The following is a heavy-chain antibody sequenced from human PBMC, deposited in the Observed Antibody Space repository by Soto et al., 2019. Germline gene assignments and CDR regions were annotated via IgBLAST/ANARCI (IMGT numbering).Heavy chain of an antibody. CDR2: INHSGST. J-gene: IGHJ4*02. CDR1: GGSFSGYY. D-gene: IGHD6-13*01. V-gene: IGHV4-34*01. CDR3: ARTERIAAAAHFDY. Sequence: QVQLQQWGAGLLKPSETLSLTCAVYGGSFSGYYWSWIRQPPGEGLEWIGEINHSGSTNYNPSLKSRVTISVDTSKNQFSLKLSSVTAADTAVYYCARTERIAAAAHFDYWGQGTLVTVSS.